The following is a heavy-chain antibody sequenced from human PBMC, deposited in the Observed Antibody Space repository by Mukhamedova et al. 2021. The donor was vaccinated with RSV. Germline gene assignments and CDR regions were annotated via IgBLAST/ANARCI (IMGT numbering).Heavy chain of an antibody. D-gene: IGHD2-2*01. J-gene: IGHJ6*03. V-gene: IGHV4-39*01. CDR2: ST. CDR3: ARRGLGYCSSTSCYGYMDV. Sequence: STYYNPSLKSRVTISVDTSKNQFSLKLSSVTAADMAVYYCARRGLGYCSSTSCYGYMDVWGKGTTVTVSS.